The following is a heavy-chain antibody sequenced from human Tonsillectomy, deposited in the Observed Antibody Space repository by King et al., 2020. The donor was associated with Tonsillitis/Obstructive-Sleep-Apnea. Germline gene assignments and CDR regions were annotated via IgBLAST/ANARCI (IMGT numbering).Heavy chain of an antibody. J-gene: IGHJ4*02. Sequence: VQLVQSGAEVKKPGASVKVSCKASGYTFTSYAMHWVRQAPGQRLEWMGWINAGNGNTKYSQKFQGRVTITRDTSASTAYMELSSLRSEDTAVYYCARDIVRDYDFWSGYYTPYYFDYWGQGTLVTVSS. CDR1: GYTFTSYA. CDR2: INAGNGNT. V-gene: IGHV1-3*01. D-gene: IGHD3-3*01. CDR3: ARDIVRDYDFWSGYYTPYYFDY.